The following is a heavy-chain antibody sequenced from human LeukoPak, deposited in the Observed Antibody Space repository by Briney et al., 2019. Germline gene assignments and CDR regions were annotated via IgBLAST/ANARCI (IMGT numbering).Heavy chain of an antibody. D-gene: IGHD3-22*01. V-gene: IGHV3-74*01. CDR1: GFTFSSYW. CDR3: ARDRDDSSGYYDY. Sequence: RGSLRLSCAASGFTFSSYWMHWVRHAPGKGLVWVSRINSDGSSTSYADSARGRFTISRDSAKNTLYLQMNSLRAEDTAVYYCARDRDDSSGYYDYWGQGTLVTVSS. CDR2: INSDGSST. J-gene: IGHJ4*02.